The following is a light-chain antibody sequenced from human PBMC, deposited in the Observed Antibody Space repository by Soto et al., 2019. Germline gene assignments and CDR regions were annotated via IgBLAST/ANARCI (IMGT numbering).Light chain of an antibody. CDR3: GGWDDSLSGPV. Sequence: QAVVTQPPSASGTPGQRVNISCSGSSSNIGSNYVYWYRQLPGTAPKLLIQRNNQRPSWVPARFSGSKSGTSASLAISGLRSEDEADYYCGGWDDSLSGPVFGGGTKLTVL. V-gene: IGLV1-47*01. CDR1: SSNIGSNY. CDR2: RNN. J-gene: IGLJ2*01.